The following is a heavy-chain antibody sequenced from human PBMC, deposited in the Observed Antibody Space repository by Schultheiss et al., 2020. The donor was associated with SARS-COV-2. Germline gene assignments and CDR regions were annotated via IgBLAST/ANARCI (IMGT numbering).Heavy chain of an antibody. J-gene: IGHJ6*02. CDR1: GYSISSYY. Sequence: SETLSLTCAVSGYSISSYYWSWIRQPPGKGLEWIGYIYYSGSTNYNPSLKSRVTISVDTSKNQFSLKLSSVTAADTAVYYCARIRGYSYGPNYYYYGMDVWGQGTTVTVSS. V-gene: IGHV4-59*01. CDR3: ARIRGYSYGPNYYYYGMDV. D-gene: IGHD5-18*01. CDR2: IYYSGST.